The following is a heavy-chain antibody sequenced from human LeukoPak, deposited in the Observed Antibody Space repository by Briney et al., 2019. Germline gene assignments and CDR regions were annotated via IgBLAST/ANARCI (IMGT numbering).Heavy chain of an antibody. CDR1: GGTFSSYA. CDR2: IIPIFGTA. CDR3: ARVLYYDILTGYPYYYYMDV. V-gene: IGHV1-69*05. D-gene: IGHD3-9*01. J-gene: IGHJ6*03. Sequence: SVKVSCKASGGTFSSYAISWVRQAPGQGLEWMGGIIPIFGTANYAQKFQGRVTITTDKSTSTAYMELSSLRSEDTAVYYCARVLYYDILTGYPYYYYMDVWGKGTTVTVSS.